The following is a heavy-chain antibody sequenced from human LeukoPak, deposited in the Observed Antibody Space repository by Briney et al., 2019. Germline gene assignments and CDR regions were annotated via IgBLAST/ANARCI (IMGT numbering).Heavy chain of an antibody. CDR3: ARHSNWFDP. J-gene: IGHJ5*02. Sequence: SETLSLTCTVSGGSISSASYYWDWIRQPPGKGLEWIGSIYYSGSTYYNPSLKSRLTISVDTSKNQFSLKLSSVTAADTAVYYCARHSNWFDPWGQGTLVTVST. V-gene: IGHV4-39*01. CDR2: IYYSGST. CDR1: GGSISSASYY.